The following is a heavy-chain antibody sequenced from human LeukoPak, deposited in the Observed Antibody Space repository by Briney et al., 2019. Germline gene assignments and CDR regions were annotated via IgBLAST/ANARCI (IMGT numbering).Heavy chain of an antibody. CDR1: GYTLTSYG. CDR2: ISAYNGNT. V-gene: IGHV1-18*01. J-gene: IGHJ4*02. CDR3: ARDHRTPGSNSGSYFVDY. D-gene: IGHD1-26*01. Sequence: WASVKVSCTASGYTLTSYGISWVRQAPGQGLEWMGWISAYNGNTNYAQKLQGRVTMTTDTSTSTAYMELRSLRSDDTAVYYCARDHRTPGSNSGSYFVDYWGQGTLVTVSS.